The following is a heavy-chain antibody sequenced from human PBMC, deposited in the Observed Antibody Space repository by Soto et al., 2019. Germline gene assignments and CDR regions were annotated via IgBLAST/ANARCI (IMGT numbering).Heavy chain of an antibody. CDR2: IYYSGTT. CDR1: GDSISSGDHY. J-gene: IGHJ4*02. D-gene: IGHD6-6*01. CDR3: ARGAYSDSSSSFDY. V-gene: IGHV4-30-4*01. Sequence: QVQLQESGPGLVKPSQTLSLTCTVSGDSISSGDHYCSWIRQPPGNALGWIADIYYSGTTYSRPSLHRRVTISVDTSKNQFSLKLNSVTAADTAVYYCARGAYSDSSSSFDYWGQGTLGPVSS.